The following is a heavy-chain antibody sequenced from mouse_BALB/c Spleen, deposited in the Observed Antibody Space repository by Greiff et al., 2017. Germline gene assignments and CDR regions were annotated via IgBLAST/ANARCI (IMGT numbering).Heavy chain of an antibody. CDR2: ISSGGSYT. CDR3: ARHRVITTVVADWYFDV. CDR1: GFTFSSYA. J-gene: IGHJ1*01. V-gene: IGHV5-9-3*01. Sequence: EVQLVESGGGLVKPGGSLKLSCAASGFTFSSYAMSWVRQTPEKRLEWVATISSGGSYTYYPDSVKGRFTISRDNAKNTLYLQMSSLRSEDTAMYYCARHRVITTVVADWYFDVWGAGTTVTVSS. D-gene: IGHD1-1*01.